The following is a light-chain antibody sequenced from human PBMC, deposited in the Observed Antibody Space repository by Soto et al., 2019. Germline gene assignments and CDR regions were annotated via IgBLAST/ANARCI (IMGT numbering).Light chain of an antibody. V-gene: IGKV1D-13*01. CDR3: QQFNNYPIT. CDR1: HGISSA. CDR2: DAA. J-gene: IGKJ5*01. Sequence: AIQLTQSPSSLSASVGDRVTITCRASHGISSALAWHQQKPGKDPKPLIYDAASLESGVPSRSSGSGSGTDFTPTISSLQPEDFATYYCQQFNNYPITFGQGTRLEIK.